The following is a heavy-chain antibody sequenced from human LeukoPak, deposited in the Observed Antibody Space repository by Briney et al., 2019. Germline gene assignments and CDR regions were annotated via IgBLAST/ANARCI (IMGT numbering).Heavy chain of an antibody. CDR2: ISGSGGST. V-gene: IGHV3-23*01. Sequence: PGGSLRLSCAASGFTFSSYAMSWVRQAPGKGLEWVSAISGSGGSTYYADSVKGRFTISRDNSKNTLYLQMNSLRAEDTAVYYCAKDEWYYYDSSGYFSYWGQGTLVTVSS. CDR1: GFTFSSYA. D-gene: IGHD3-22*01. CDR3: AKDEWYYYDSSGYFSY. J-gene: IGHJ4*02.